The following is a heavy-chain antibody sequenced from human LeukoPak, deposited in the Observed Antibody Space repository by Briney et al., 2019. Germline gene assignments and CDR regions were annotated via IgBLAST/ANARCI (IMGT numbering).Heavy chain of an antibody. Sequence: GGSLRLSCAASGFTFSSYAMSWVRQAPGEGLEWVSAISGSGGSTYYADSVKGRFTISRDNSKNTLYLQMNSLRAEDTAVYYCAKADPAYYDFWSGYYLLDYWGQGTLVTVSS. CDR3: AKADPAYYDFWSGYYLLDY. V-gene: IGHV3-23*01. J-gene: IGHJ4*02. D-gene: IGHD3-3*01. CDR2: ISGSGGST. CDR1: GFTFSSYA.